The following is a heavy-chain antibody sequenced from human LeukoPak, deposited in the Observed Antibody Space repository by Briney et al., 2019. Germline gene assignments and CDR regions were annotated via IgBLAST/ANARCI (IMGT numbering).Heavy chain of an antibody. CDR1: GFTFSSYW. D-gene: IGHD6-19*01. CDR2: IKQDGSEK. Sequence: GGSLRLSCAASGFTFSSYWMSWVRQAPGKGLEGWATIKQDGSEKYYVDSVKGRFTISRDNAKNSLYLQMNSLRAEDTAVYYCARDRRYAVAGKYYFDYWGQGTLVTVSS. J-gene: IGHJ4*02. V-gene: IGHV3-7*01. CDR3: ARDRRYAVAGKYYFDY.